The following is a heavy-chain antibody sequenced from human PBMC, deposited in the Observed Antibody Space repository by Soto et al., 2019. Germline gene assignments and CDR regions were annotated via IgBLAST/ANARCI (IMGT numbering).Heavy chain of an antibody. D-gene: IGHD3-9*01. CDR2: INPGDSET. CDR3: ARHATYYDILSGYYFDY. J-gene: IGHJ4*02. Sequence: LVESLKISCKGSGYIFTSYWIAWVLQMPGKVLEWMAIINPGDSETKYSPSFQGQVTISADKSINTAYLQWSSLKASDTAMYYCARHATYYDILSGYYFDYWGQGTQVTVSS. V-gene: IGHV5-51*01. CDR1: GYIFTSYW.